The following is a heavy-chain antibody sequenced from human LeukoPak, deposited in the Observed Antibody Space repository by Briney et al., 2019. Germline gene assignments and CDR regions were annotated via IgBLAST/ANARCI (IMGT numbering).Heavy chain of an antibody. Sequence: GGSLRLSCAASGFTFSTYTMSWVRQAPGKGLEWVSDIRCNGGNTYYADSVKGRSTISRDNSNNTLYLQMNSLRAEDTALYYCAKERGYSYGYPDWWGQGTLVTVHS. D-gene: IGHD5-18*01. CDR2: IRCNGGNT. J-gene: IGHJ4*02. V-gene: IGHV3-23*01. CDR3: AKERGYSYGYPDW. CDR1: GFTFSTYT.